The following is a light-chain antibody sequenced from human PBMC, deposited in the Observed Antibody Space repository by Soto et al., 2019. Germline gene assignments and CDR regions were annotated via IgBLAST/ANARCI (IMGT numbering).Light chain of an antibody. Sequence: QSARTQPASVSGSPGQSIAISCTGTSSDVGGYNYVSWYQQHPGKAPKVLINDVSNRPSGVSSRFSGSKSGNTASLTISGLQAEDEADYYCSSYTSSSTYVFGTGTKLTVL. J-gene: IGLJ1*01. CDR1: SSDVGGYNY. CDR3: SSYTSSSTYV. CDR2: DVS. V-gene: IGLV2-14*01.